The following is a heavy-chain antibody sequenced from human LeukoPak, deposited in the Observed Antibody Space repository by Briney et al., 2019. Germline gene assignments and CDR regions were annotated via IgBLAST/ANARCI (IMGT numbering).Heavy chain of an antibody. Sequence: PGGSLRLSCAASGFTFSSYAMSWVRQAPGKGLEWVSAISGSGGSTYYADSVKGRFTISRDNAKNSLYLQMNSLRAEDTAVYYCARGFFIAHDAFDIWGQGTMVTVSS. V-gene: IGHV3-23*01. J-gene: IGHJ3*02. CDR3: ARGFFIAHDAFDI. D-gene: IGHD3-10*01. CDR2: ISGSGGST. CDR1: GFTFSSYA.